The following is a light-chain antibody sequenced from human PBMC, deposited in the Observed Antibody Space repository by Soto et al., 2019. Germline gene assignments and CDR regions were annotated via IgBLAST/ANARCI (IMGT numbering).Light chain of an antibody. V-gene: IGKV3-15*01. CDR2: GAS. CDR3: QQYNNWPRT. CDR1: QTVNSN. J-gene: IGKJ1*01. Sequence: EIVMTQSPATLSVSPGERATLSCRASQTVNSNLAWYQQKPGQAPRLLIYGASTRATGIPARFSGSGSGTEFTLTISSLQSEDFAVYYCQQYNNWPRTFGQGTKVGIK.